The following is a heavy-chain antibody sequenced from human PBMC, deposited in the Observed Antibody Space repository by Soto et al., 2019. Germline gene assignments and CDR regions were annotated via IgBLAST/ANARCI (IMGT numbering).Heavy chain of an antibody. CDR3: GRRSQGYDGLTQAYYYYMDV. D-gene: IGHD5-12*01. CDR1: GGSISSYF. J-gene: IGHJ6*03. Sequence: PSETLSLTCTVSGGSISSYFCSWIRQPPGKGLEWIGHIYYSGNTNYDPSLKSRVTISVDTSKNQFSLRLSSVTAADTAVYYCGRRSQGYDGLTQAYYYYMDVWGKGTTVTVSS. CDR2: IYYSGNT. V-gene: IGHV4-59*08.